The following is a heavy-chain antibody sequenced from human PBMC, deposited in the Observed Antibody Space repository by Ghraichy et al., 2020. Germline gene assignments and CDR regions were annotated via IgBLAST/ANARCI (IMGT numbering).Heavy chain of an antibody. CDR3: ASSGYYAATSWHDY. Sequence: GESLNISCAASGFTFSGSAMHWVRQASGKGLEWVGRIRSKANSYATAYAASVKGRFTISRDDSKNTAYLQMNSLKTEDTAVYYCASSGYYAATSWHDYWGQGTLVTVSS. CDR2: IRSKANSYAT. V-gene: IGHV3-73*01. CDR1: GFTFSGSA. D-gene: IGHD3-22*01. J-gene: IGHJ4*02.